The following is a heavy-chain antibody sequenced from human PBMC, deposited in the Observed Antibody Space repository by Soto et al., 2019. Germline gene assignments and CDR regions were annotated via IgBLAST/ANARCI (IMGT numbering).Heavy chain of an antibody. CDR1: GFTFSTYS. D-gene: IGHD1-26*01. Sequence: LRLSCAASGFTFSTYSMNWVRQAPGKGLEWVSYISSSSSTIFYTDSVKGRFTVSRDNAKNSLYLQMNSLRAEDTAVYYCARVGPPLDVWGQGTTVTVSS. J-gene: IGHJ6*02. CDR2: ISSSSSTI. CDR3: ARVGPPLDV. V-gene: IGHV3-48*01.